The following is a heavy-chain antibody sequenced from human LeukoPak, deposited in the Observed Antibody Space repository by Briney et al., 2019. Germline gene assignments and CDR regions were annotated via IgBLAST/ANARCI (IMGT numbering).Heavy chain of an antibody. V-gene: IGHV4-30-4*08. CDR2: IYYSGST. CDR1: GGSISSGDYY. D-gene: IGHD2-2*02. CDR3: ARYCSSTSCYTVDDY. Sequence: SETLSLTCTVSGGSISSGDYYWSWIRQPPGKGLEWIGYIYYSGSTYYNPSLKSRVTISVDTSKSQFSLKLSSVTAADTAVYYCARYCSSTSCYTVDDYWGQGTLVTVSS. J-gene: IGHJ4*02.